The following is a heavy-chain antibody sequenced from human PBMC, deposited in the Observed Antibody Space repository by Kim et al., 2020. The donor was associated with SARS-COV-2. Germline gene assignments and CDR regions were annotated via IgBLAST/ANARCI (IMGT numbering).Heavy chain of an antibody. J-gene: IGHJ5*02. V-gene: IGHV3-49*02. CDR3: ALQGITMIVATT. Sequence: ESAAPGKGRFTISRDDSKSIAYLQMNSLKTEDTAVYYCALQGITMIVATTWGQGTLVTVSS. D-gene: IGHD3-22*01.